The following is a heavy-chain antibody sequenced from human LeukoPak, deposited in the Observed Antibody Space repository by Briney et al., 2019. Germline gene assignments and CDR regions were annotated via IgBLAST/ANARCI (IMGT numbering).Heavy chain of an antibody. CDR2: INPGGSST. Sequence: GVSLRLSCAASGFTFSSYWMHWVRQVPGKGLVWVSRINPGGSSTAYADSVKGRFTISRDNAENTLYLQMDSLRAEDTAVYYCARSNQADDYWGQGTLVTVSS. CDR3: ARSNQADDY. CDR1: GFTFSSYW. D-gene: IGHD1-14*01. V-gene: IGHV3-74*01. J-gene: IGHJ4*02.